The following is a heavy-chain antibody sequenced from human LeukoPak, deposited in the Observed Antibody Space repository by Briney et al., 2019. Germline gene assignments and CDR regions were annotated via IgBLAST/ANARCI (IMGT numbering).Heavy chain of an antibody. V-gene: IGHV4-30-4*01. Sequence: PSQTLSLTCTVSGGSIFSGDYYWNWIPQPPGKGLEWIGYIYYNGITYYNPSFESRVTIAVDTSKNQFSLKLSSVTAADTAVYYCARGDYNDGAGYLDHWGQGTLVRVSS. CDR1: GGSIFSGDYY. D-gene: IGHD3-22*01. CDR2: IYYNGIT. CDR3: ARGDYNDGAGYLDH. J-gene: IGHJ5*02.